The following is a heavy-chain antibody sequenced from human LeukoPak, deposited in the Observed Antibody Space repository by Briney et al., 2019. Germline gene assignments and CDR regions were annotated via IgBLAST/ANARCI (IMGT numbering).Heavy chain of an antibody. CDR2: IYHSGST. J-gene: IGHJ3*02. D-gene: IGHD3-16*01. CDR3: ARDRRYDYVWGSFAFDI. CDR1: GYSISSGYY. Sequence: PSETLSLTCTVSGYSISSGYYWGWIRQPPGKGLEWVGSIYHSGSTYYNPSLKNRATISVDTSKNQFSLKLSSVTAADTAVYYCARDRRYDYVWGSFAFDIWGQGTMVTVSS. V-gene: IGHV4-38-2*02.